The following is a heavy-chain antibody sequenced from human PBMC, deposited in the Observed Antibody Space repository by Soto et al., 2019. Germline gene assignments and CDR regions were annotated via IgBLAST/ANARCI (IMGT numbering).Heavy chain of an antibody. J-gene: IGHJ5*02. CDR3: ARAALRFGVVRSNWFDP. D-gene: IGHD3-3*01. Sequence: GESLKIYCKGSGYSFTSYWIGWVRQMPGKGLEGMGIIYPVDSDTRYSPSFQGQGTISADKSISTAYLEWSSLKASDTAMYYCARAALRFGVVRSNWFDPWGQGTLVTVSS. CDR2: IYPVDSDT. CDR1: GYSFTSYW. V-gene: IGHV5-51*01.